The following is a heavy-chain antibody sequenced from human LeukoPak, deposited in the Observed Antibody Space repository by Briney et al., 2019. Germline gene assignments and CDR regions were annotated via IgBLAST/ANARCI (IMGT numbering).Heavy chain of an antibody. V-gene: IGHV3-74*01. CDR1: GFTFSSNW. D-gene: IGHD1-26*01. J-gene: IGHJ4*02. CDR3: VRDLGGRSGH. CDR2: INEDGSTT. Sequence: GGSLRLSCAASGFTFSSNWMHWVRQAPGKGLVWVSRINEDGSTTNYADSVKGRFTIFRDNAKNTLYLQMNSLRAEDTAVYYCVRDLGGRSGHWGQGTLVTVSS.